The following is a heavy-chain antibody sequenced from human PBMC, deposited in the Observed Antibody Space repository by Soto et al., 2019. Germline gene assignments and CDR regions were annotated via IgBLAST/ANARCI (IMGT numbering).Heavy chain of an antibody. CDR3: AREVWGSYEAFDY. V-gene: IGHV1-2*02. CDR1: GFNFAGYF. J-gene: IGHJ4*02. CDR2: INPNSGAT. Sequence: ASVKVPCKTSGFNFAGYFLHWVRQAPGQGLEWMGWINPNSGATKDAQKFQGRVTMTWDTSISTGYMELVSLRFDDTAVYYCAREVWGSYEAFDYWGPGTRVTVSS. D-gene: IGHD3-16*01.